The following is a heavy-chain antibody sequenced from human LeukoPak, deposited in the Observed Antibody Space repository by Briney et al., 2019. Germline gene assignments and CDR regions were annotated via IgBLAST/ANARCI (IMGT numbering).Heavy chain of an antibody. J-gene: IGHJ5*02. CDR3: ARGDIVVVPAAAPNWFDP. CDR1: GGSISSYY. Sequence: PSETLSLTCTVSGGSISSYYWGWIRQPPGKGLEWIGSINYSGSTYYNPSLKSRVTISVDTSKNQFSLKLSSVTAADTAVYYCARGDIVVVPAAAPNWFDPWGQGTLVTVSS. D-gene: IGHD2-2*01. CDR2: INYSGST. V-gene: IGHV4-39*01.